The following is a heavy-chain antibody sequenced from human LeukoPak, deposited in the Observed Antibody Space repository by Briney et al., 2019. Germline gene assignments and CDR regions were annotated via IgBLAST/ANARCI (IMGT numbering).Heavy chain of an antibody. J-gene: IGHJ4*02. CDR2: INPNSGGT. Sequence: GASVKVSFKASGYTFTDYYMHWVRQAPGQGLEWMGWINPNSGGTNYAQKFQGRVTMTRDTSISTAYMELSRLRSDDTAVYYCARDPRYCSGGSCYSLKNRYYFDYWGQGTLVTVSS. D-gene: IGHD2-15*01. CDR3: ARDPRYCSGGSCYSLKNRYYFDY. CDR1: GYTFTDYY. V-gene: IGHV1-2*02.